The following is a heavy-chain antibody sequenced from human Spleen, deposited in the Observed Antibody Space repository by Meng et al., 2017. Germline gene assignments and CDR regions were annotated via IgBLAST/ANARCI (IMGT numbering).Heavy chain of an antibody. Sequence: SETLSLTCTVSGGSISSDGYYWSWIRQHPGKGLEWIGYIYYSGSTYYNPSLKSRVTMSVDTSKNQFSLKLSSVTAADTAVYYCARGDSYGSGSYGLYYFDYWGQGTQVTVSS. CDR3: ARGDSYGSGSYGLYYFDY. CDR2: IYYSGST. CDR1: GGSISSDGYY. D-gene: IGHD3-10*01. V-gene: IGHV4-31*03. J-gene: IGHJ4*02.